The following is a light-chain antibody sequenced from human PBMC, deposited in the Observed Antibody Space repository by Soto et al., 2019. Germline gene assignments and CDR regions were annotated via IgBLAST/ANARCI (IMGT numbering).Light chain of an antibody. J-gene: IGKJ1*01. CDR2: AAS. CDR3: QQSFSTPRT. Sequence: DIQMTQSPSSQSASVGDRVTITCRASQSINSYLNWYQQKPGKAPKLLIYAASSLQSGVPSRFSGNGSETDFTLTITSLQADDFATYYCQQSFSTPRTFGQGTRVDI. CDR1: QSINSY. V-gene: IGKV1-39*01.